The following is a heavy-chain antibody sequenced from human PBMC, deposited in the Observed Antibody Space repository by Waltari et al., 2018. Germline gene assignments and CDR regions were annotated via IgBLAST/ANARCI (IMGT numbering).Heavy chain of an antibody. D-gene: IGHD6-19*01. J-gene: IGHJ4*02. V-gene: IGHV5-51*03. CDR2: FYPSDSDT. Sequence: EVQLVQSGAEVKKPGESLKIACQGSGYSLTKYWIGWVRQMPGKGLEWMGRFYPSDSDTRYSPSFQGQVTISADKSISTAYLQWSSLKASDTAMYYCARRAGLAGTRYFDYWGQGNMVTVSS. CDR3: ARRAGLAGTRYFDY. CDR1: GYSLTKYW.